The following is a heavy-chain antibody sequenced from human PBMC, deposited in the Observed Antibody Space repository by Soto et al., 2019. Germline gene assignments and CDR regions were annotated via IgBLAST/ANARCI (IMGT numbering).Heavy chain of an antibody. J-gene: IGHJ4*02. D-gene: IGHD5-12*01. CDR2: ISGSGGST. Sequence: GGSLRLSCAASGFTFSSYAMSWVRQAPGKGLEWVSAISGSGGSTYYADSVKGRFTISRDNSKNTLYLKMNSLRAEDTAVYYCAKTENSGYTYYFDYWGQGTLVTVSS. V-gene: IGHV3-23*01. CDR3: AKTENSGYTYYFDY. CDR1: GFTFSSYA.